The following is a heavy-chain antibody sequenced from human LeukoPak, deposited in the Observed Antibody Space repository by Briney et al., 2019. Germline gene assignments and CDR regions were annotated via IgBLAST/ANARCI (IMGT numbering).Heavy chain of an antibody. Sequence: GGSLRLSCTASGFSFSGHWMHWARQLPGKGLVWVSRNSPTGSTTSYADSVKGRFTVSRDNAKNTLYLQVNNLRAADTAVYYCARGPNSNWSGLDFWGQGTLLTVSS. J-gene: IGHJ4*02. CDR2: NSPTGSTT. D-gene: IGHD6-6*01. V-gene: IGHV3-74*01. CDR3: ARGPNSNWSGLDF. CDR1: GFSFSGHW.